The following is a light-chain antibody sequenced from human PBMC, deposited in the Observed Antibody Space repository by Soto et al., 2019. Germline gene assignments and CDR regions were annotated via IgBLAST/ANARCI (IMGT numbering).Light chain of an antibody. Sequence: EIVLTQSPGRRSLSPGERASLSCRASHSISSELAWYQQKPGQAPRLLIYGASTRATGIPARFSGSGSGTEFTLTISSLQSEDFAVYYCQQYNNWPPWTFGQGTKVDIK. CDR1: HSISSE. CDR3: QQYNNWPPWT. CDR2: GAS. V-gene: IGKV3-15*01. J-gene: IGKJ1*01.